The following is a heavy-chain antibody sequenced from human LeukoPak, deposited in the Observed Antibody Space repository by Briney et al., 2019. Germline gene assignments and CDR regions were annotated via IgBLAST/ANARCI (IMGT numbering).Heavy chain of an antibody. Sequence: ASVKVSCKASGYTFTGYYMHWVRQAPGQGLEWMGWINPNSGGTNYARKFQGRVTMTRDTSISTAYMELSRLRSDDTAVYYCARRGIAAAGYYYYGMDVWGQGTTVTVSS. CDR1: GYTFTGYY. CDR3: ARRGIAAAGYYYYGMDV. V-gene: IGHV1-2*02. J-gene: IGHJ6*02. CDR2: INPNSGGT. D-gene: IGHD6-13*01.